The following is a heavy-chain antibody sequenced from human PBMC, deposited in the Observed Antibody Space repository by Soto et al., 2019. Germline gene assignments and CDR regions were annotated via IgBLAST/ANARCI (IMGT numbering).Heavy chain of an antibody. J-gene: IGHJ6*02. CDR3: AREGSEGSWYYYYYGMDV. V-gene: IGHV4-31*03. Sequence: QVQLQESGPGLVKPSQTLSLTCTVSGGSISSGGYYWSWIRQHPGKGLEWIGYIYYSGSTYYNPSLKSRVTISVDPSKNQFSLKLSSVTAADTAVYYCAREGSEGSWYYYYYGMDVWGQGTTVTVSS. D-gene: IGHD6-13*01. CDR2: IYYSGST. CDR1: GGSISSGGYY.